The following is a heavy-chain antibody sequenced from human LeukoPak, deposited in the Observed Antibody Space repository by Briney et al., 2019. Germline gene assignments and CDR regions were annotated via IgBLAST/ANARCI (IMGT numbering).Heavy chain of an antibody. CDR3: ARSGEYGSSWPL. CDR1: GGSISTYY. V-gene: IGHV4-59*01. Sequence: SETLSLTCTVSGGSISTYYWNWIRHPPGKGLEWIGYIYYTGSTNYNPSLKSRVTISVDTSKNQFSLKLSSVTAADTAVYYCARSGEYGSSWPLWGLGALVTVSS. D-gene: IGHD6-13*01. CDR2: IYYTGST. J-gene: IGHJ4*02.